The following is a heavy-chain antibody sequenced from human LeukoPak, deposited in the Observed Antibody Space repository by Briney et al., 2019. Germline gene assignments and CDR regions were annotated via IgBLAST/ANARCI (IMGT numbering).Heavy chain of an antibody. CDR1: GFTFSSYS. Sequence: GGSLRLSCAASGFTFSSYSMNWVRQAPGKGLEWVSSISSSSSYIYYADSVKGRFTISRDNAKNSLYLQMNSLKTEDTAVYYCTTDPPKSMVRPQTGLGYWGQGTLVTVSS. J-gene: IGHJ4*02. V-gene: IGHV3-21*03. CDR2: ISSSSSYI. D-gene: IGHD3-10*01. CDR3: TTDPPKSMVRPQTGLGY.